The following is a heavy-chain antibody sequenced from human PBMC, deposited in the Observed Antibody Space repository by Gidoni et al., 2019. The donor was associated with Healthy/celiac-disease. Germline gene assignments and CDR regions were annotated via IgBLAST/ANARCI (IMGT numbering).Heavy chain of an antibody. J-gene: IGHJ4*02. CDR1: GGPISSSSYY. CDR3: ARHNPPPGYYYDSSGYFDY. Sequence: QLQLQESGPGLVKPSEPLSLTCTVPGGPISSSSYYWGWIRQPPGKGLEWIGSIYYSGSTYYNPSLKSRVTISVDTSKNQFSLKLSSVTAADTAVYYCARHNPPPGYYYDSSGYFDYWGQGTLVTVSS. D-gene: IGHD3-22*01. V-gene: IGHV4-39*01. CDR2: IYYSGST.